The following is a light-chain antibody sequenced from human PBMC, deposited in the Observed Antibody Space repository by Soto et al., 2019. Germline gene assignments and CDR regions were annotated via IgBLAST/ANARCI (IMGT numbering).Light chain of an antibody. CDR3: QQYYSYPSIT. Sequence: IRMTQSPSSFSASTGDRVTITCRSSQGISSYLAWYQQKPGKAPKLLIYAASTLQSGVPSRFSGSGSGTDFTLTISCLQSEDFATYYCQQYYSYPSITFGQGTRLE. V-gene: IGKV1-8*01. J-gene: IGKJ5*01. CDR1: QGISSY. CDR2: AAS.